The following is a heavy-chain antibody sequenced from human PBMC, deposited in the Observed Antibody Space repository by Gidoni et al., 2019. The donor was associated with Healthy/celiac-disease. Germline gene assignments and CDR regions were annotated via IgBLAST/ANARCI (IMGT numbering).Heavy chain of an antibody. CDR1: GRSISSYY. V-gene: IGHV4-59*08. CDR3: ARHGEEIAGYSSSWYYYYYGMDV. CDR2: IYYSGST. Sequence: LQLQESVPVLVNPSETLSLTCTVSGRSISSYYWSLIRQPPGKGLEWIGYIYYSGSTKYNPSLKSRVTISGDTSKNQFSLKLSSVTVADTAVYYCARHGEEIAGYSSSWYYYYYGMDVWGQGTTVTVSS. J-gene: IGHJ6*02. D-gene: IGHD6-13*01.